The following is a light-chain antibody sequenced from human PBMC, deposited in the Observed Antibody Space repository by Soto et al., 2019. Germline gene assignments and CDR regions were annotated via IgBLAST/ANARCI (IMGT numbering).Light chain of an antibody. Sequence: EIVLTQFPGTLSLSPGERATLSCRTSQSISSSYLAWSQQKPGQAPRLLISATSSRATGVPDRFSGSGSGTCFTLTISRLEPEDSAVYYCHQYVGSPPAWAFGQGTKVEIK. CDR1: QSISSSY. CDR3: HQYVGSPPAWA. V-gene: IGKV3-20*01. J-gene: IGKJ1*01. CDR2: ATS.